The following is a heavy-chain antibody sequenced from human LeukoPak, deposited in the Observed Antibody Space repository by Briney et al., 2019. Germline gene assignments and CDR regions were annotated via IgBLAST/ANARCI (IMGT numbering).Heavy chain of an antibody. D-gene: IGHD2-21*02. Sequence: ETLSLTCTVSGASISSSAYYWGWIRQPPGKGLEWIGSIGGSNYYRGSAYYNPSLKSRVTIHVDTSKDQFSLKLSSVTAADTAVYYCARLETSVTEHNWFDPWGQGTLVTVSS. V-gene: IGHV4-39*01. CDR2: IGGSNYYRGSA. CDR1: GASISSSAYY. J-gene: IGHJ5*02. CDR3: ARLETSVTEHNWFDP.